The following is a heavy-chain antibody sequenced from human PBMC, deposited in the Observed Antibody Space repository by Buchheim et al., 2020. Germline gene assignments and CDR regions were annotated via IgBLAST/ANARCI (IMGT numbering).Heavy chain of an antibody. J-gene: IGHJ6*03. CDR2: IWYDGKST. CDR1: GFTFTSYG. Sequence: QVQLVESGGGVVQPGRSLRLSCAASGFTFTSYGMNWVRQAPGKGLERVADIWYDGKSTSYADSVGGRFTISRDNSKNTLYLQMKSLRAEDTAVYYCARSGEHLYYYMDLWGKGTT. CDR3: ARSGEHLYYYMDL. D-gene: IGHD1-14*01. V-gene: IGHV3-33*01.